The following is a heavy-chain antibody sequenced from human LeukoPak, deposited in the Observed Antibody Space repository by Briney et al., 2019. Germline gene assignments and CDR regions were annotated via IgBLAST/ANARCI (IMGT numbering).Heavy chain of an antibody. D-gene: IGHD6-13*01. J-gene: IGHJ4*02. CDR3: ARVGIAAAAFDY. V-gene: IGHV4-34*01. CDR1: GGSFSGYY. Sequence: SETLSLTCAVYGGSFSGYYWSWIRQPPGKGLEWIGEINHSGSTNYNPSLKSRVTISVDTSKNQFSLKLSSVTAADTAVYYCARVGIAAAAFDYWGQGPWSPSPQ. CDR2: INHSGST.